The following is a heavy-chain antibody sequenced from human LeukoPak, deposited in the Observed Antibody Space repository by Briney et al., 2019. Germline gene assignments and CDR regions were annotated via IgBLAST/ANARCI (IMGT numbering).Heavy chain of an antibody. CDR2: ISGSGGST. D-gene: IGHD2-2*01. V-gene: IGHV3-23*01. J-gene: IGHJ6*04. CDR3: AKDLVWRVVPAYGMDV. Sequence: GGSLRLSCAASGFTFSSYAMSWVRQAPGKGLEWVSAISGSGGSTYYADSVKGWLTISRDNSKNTLYLQMNSLRAEDTAVYYCAKDLVWRVVPAYGMDVWGKGTTVTVSS. CDR1: GFTFSSYA.